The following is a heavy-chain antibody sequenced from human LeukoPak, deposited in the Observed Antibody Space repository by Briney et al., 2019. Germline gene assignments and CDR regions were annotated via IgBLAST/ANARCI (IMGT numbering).Heavy chain of an antibody. D-gene: IGHD1-26*01. V-gene: IGHV1-2*02. CDR1: GYTFTGYY. Sequence: ASVKVSCKASGYTFTGYYMHWVRQAPGQGLEWMGWINPNSGGTNYAQKFQGRVTMTRDTSISTAYMELSRLRSDDTAVYYCARVGYSGATNLDYWGQGTLVTVSS. CDR2: INPNSGGT. CDR3: ARVGYSGATNLDY. J-gene: IGHJ4*02.